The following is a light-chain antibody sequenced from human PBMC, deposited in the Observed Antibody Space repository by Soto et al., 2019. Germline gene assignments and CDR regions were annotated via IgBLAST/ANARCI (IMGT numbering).Light chain of an antibody. CDR1: TRDIAGYNY. V-gene: IGLV2-14*01. CDR3: TSFSSSTSLYV. CDR2: QVT. Sequence: QSVRTQPASVSGSLGQSITISCTGTTRDIAGYNYISWYQQLPGKAPKLMIYQVTIRPSGISNRFSGSKSGNTASLTISGLQAEDEADYYCTSFSSSTSLYVLGTGTKVTVL. J-gene: IGLJ1*01.